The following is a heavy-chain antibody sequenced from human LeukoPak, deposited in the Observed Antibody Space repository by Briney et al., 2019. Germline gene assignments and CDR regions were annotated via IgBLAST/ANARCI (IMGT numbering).Heavy chain of an antibody. CDR3: ATIGYCSSTSCPYYYYGMDV. CDR2: ISAYNGNT. V-gene: IGHV1-18*04. Sequence: EASVTVSCKASGYTFTSYGISWVRQAPGQGLEWMGWISAYNGNTNYAQKLQGRVTMTTDTSTSTAYMELRSLRSDGTAVYYCATIGYCSSTSCPYYYYGMDVWGKGTTVTVSS. D-gene: IGHD2-2*01. J-gene: IGHJ6*04. CDR1: GYTFTSYG.